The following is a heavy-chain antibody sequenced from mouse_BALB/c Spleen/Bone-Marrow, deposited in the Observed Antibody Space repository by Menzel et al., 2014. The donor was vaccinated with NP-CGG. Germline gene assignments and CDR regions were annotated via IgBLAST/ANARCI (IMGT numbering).Heavy chain of an antibody. CDR3: SRGRRDALDY. J-gene: IGHJ4*01. CDR1: GYTFTSYY. Sequence: VQLQQSGAELVKLGASVKLSCKASGYTFTSYYMYWVKQRPGQGLEWFGEINPSNGGTNFNEKFKNKATLTVDKSSSTAYXQLSSLTSEDSAVYYCSRGRRDALDYWGQGTSVTVSS. CDR2: INPSNGGT. V-gene: IGHV1S81*02.